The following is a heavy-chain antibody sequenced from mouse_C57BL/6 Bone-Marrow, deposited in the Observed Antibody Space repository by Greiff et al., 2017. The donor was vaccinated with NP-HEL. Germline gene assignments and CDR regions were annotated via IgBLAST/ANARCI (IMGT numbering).Heavy chain of an antibody. CDR2: INPYNGGT. Sequence: VQLQQSGPVLVKPGASVKMSCKASGYTFTDYYMNWVKQSHGKSLEWIGVINPYNGGTSYNQKFKGKATLTVDKSSSTAYKELNSLTSEDSAVYYCARASVVARGDYWGQGTSVTVSS. CDR1: GYTFTDYY. CDR3: ARASVVARGDY. J-gene: IGHJ4*01. V-gene: IGHV1-19*01. D-gene: IGHD1-1*01.